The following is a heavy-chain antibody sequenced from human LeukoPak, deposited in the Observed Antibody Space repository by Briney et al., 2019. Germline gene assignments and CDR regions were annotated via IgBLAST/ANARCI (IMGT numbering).Heavy chain of an antibody. D-gene: IGHD2-15*01. J-gene: IGHJ4*02. Sequence: PSETLSLTCTVSGGSISNYYWSWVRQPAGKGLEWIGRIYSSGNTNHNPSLKSRVTMSVDTSKNQFSLKLSSVTAADTAVYYCARDRCPGCPYFDYWGQGTLVTVSS. CDR3: ARDRCPGCPYFDY. V-gene: IGHV4-4*07. CDR2: IYSSGNT. CDR1: GGSISNYY.